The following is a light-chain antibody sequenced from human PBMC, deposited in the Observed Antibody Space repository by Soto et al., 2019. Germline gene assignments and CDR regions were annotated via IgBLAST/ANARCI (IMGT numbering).Light chain of an antibody. V-gene: IGKV1-39*01. J-gene: IGKJ1*01. CDR3: HQYGNTLWT. CDR2: AAS. CDR1: QSISSY. Sequence: RRTQTPYSLSASVGDRVTLTFRASQSISSYLNWHQQKPGKAPKLLIYAASSLQSGVPSRFSGSGSGTDFTLTISRLEPEDFAVYYCHQYGNTLWTFGQGTK.